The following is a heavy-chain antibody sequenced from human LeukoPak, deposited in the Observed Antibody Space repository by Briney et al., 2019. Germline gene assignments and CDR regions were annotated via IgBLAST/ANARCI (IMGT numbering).Heavy chain of an antibody. CDR1: GGSISSSSYY. CDR2: IYYSGST. D-gene: IGHD3-9*01. CDR3: ARGLGYYYYYYMDV. J-gene: IGHJ6*03. Sequence: SETLSLTCTVSGGSISSSSYYWGWIRQPPGKGLEWIGSIYYSGSTYYNPSLKSRVTISGDTSKNQFSLKLSSVTAADTAVYYCARGLGYYYYYYMDVWGKGTTVTVSS. V-gene: IGHV4-39*07.